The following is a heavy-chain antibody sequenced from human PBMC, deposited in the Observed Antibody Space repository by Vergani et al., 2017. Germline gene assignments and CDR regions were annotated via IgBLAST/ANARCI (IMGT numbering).Heavy chain of an antibody. V-gene: IGHV4-34*01. CDR1: GGSFSGYY. Sequence: QVQLQQWGAGLLKPSETLSLTCAVYGGSFSGYYWSWIRKPPGKGLEWIGEINHSGSTYYNPSLGSRVTMSVDTSKSQFSLKLSSVTAADTAVYYCTRHWAVVAANNWFDPWGQGTLVTVSS. D-gene: IGHD2-15*01. CDR3: TRHWAVVAANNWFDP. J-gene: IGHJ5*02. CDR2: INHSGST.